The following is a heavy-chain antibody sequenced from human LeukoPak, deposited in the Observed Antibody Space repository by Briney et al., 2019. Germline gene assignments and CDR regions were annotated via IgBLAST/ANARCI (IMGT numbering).Heavy chain of an antibody. CDR2: ISGSGGST. D-gene: IGHD6-19*01. Sequence: PGGSLRLSCAASGFTFSSYWMNWARQAPGKGLEWVSSISGSGGSTYYADSVKGRFTISRDNSKNTLYLQMNSLRAEDTAVYYCAKGSGAVAATLFDYWGQGTLVTVSS. CDR1: GFTFSSYW. J-gene: IGHJ4*02. CDR3: AKGSGAVAATLFDY. V-gene: IGHV3-23*01.